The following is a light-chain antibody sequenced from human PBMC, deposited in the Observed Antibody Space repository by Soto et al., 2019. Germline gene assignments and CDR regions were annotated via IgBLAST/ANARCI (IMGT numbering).Light chain of an antibody. V-gene: IGKV1-5*03. CDR3: QQYNSLWT. J-gene: IGKJ1*01. CDR2: KAS. CDR1: QSISSW. Sequence: DIQMTQSPSTLSASVGDRVTITCRASQSISSWLAWYQQKPGKAPKLLIYKASSLESGVPSRFSGSGSGTELPLTISSLQPDDFATYYCQQYNSLWTFGHGTKVEIK.